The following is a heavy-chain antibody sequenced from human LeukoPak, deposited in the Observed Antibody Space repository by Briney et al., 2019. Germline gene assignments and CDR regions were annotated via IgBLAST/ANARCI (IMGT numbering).Heavy chain of an antibody. V-gene: IGHV4-59*12. J-gene: IGHJ6*03. D-gene: IGHD2-2*01. Sequence: SETLSLTCTVSGGSISSYYWSWIRQPPGKGLEWIGYIYYSGSTNYNPSLKSRVTISVDTSKNQFSLKLSSVTAADTAVYYCARASNYASSTSCYWCYYYYYMDVWGKGTTVTVSS. CDR3: ARASNYASSTSCYWCYYYYYMDV. CDR2: IYYSGST. CDR1: GGSISSYY.